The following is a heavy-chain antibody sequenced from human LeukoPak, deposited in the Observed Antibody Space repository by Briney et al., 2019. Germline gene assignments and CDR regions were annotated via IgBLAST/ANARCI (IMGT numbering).Heavy chain of an antibody. J-gene: IGHJ4*02. D-gene: IGHD5-12*01. V-gene: IGHV3-30*03. CDR3: ARDQLAYSGYDTLFDY. CDR2: ISYDGSNK. Sequence: GGSLRLSCAASGFTFSSYWMHWVRQAPGKGLEWVAVISYDGSNKYYADSVKGRFTISRDNSKNTLYLQLNSLRPEDTAVYYCARDQLAYSGYDTLFDYWGQGTLVTVSS. CDR1: GFTFSSYW.